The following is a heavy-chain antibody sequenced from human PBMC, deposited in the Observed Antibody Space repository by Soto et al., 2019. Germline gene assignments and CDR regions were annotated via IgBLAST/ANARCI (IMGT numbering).Heavy chain of an antibody. CDR3: AREPSRGDYVDYVVDY. CDR1: GGSISSGDYY. D-gene: IGHD4-17*01. J-gene: IGHJ4*02. CDR2: IYYSGST. V-gene: IGHV4-30-4*01. Sequence: SETMYLTCTVSGGSISSGDYYWSWIRQPPGKGLEWIGYIYYSGSTYYNPSLKSRVTISVDTSKNQFSLKLSSVTAADTAVYYCAREPSRGDYVDYVVDYWGQGTLITVS.